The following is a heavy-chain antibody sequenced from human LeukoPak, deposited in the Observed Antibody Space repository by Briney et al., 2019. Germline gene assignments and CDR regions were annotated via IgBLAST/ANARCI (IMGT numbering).Heavy chain of an antibody. D-gene: IGHD3-10*01. J-gene: IGHJ4*02. CDR2: SSGNGVNT. CDR3: AREPVGDIAHYSGRSYFAY. V-gene: IGHV3-23*01. CDR1: GFTLSSYS. Sequence: PRWSLTLSCVAPGFTLSSYSMNWVRPAPGKGLEWVAGSSGNGVNTFSGRSAKGRFTISRDNSRNPPFLQMDRLRIHDTGVYFCAREPVGDIAHYSGRSYFAYWGEGLLVTVP.